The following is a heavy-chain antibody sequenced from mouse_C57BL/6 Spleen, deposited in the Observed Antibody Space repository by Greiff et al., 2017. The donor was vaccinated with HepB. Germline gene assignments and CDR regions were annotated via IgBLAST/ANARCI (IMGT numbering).Heavy chain of an antibody. V-gene: IGHV1-81*01. J-gene: IGHJ4*01. CDR1: GYTFTSYG. D-gene: IGHD1-1*01. CDR3: AREGGDYYGSYAMDY. Sequence: QVQLKESGAELARPGASVKLSCKASGYTFTSYGISWVKQRTGQGLEWIGEIYPRSGNTYYNEKFKGKATLTADKSSSTAYMELRSLTSEDSAVYFCAREGGDYYGSYAMDYWGQRTSVTVSS. CDR2: IYPRSGNT.